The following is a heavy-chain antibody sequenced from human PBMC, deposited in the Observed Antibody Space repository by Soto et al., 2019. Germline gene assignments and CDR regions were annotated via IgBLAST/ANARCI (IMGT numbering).Heavy chain of an antibody. CDR2: IYHSGTT. CDR1: GGSISSYY. CDR3: ARAGTTYYSGWFDP. D-gene: IGHD2-15*01. V-gene: IGHV4-59*01. J-gene: IGHJ5*02. Sequence: SETLSLTCTVSGGSISSYYWSWIRQPPGKGLEWIGCIYHSGTTNYNPSLRSRATMSVDTSKNQFSLNLSSVTAADTAVYYCARAGTTYYSGWFDPWGQGTLVTVS.